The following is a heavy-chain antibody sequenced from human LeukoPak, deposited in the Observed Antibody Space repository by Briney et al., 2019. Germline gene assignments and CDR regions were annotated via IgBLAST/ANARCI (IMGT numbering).Heavy chain of an antibody. D-gene: IGHD2-15*01. CDR2: IYYSGST. Sequence: PETLSLTCTVSGGSISSYYWSWIRQPPGKGLEWIGYIYYSGSTNYNPSFKSRVTISVDTSKNQFSLKLSSVTAADTAVYYCARRGVVVVGSNWFDPWGQGALVTVSS. V-gene: IGHV4-59*08. J-gene: IGHJ5*02. CDR3: ARRGVVVVGSNWFDP. CDR1: GGSISSYY.